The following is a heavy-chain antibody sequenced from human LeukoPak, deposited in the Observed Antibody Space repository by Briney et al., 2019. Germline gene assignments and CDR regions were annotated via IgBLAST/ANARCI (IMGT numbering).Heavy chain of an antibody. V-gene: IGHV1-69*05. Sequence: VASVKVSCKASGGTFRTYSVTWVRQAPGQGLEWMGGIIPIFGTPNYAQKFQGRVKVTTDDATGTAYMEPSSLMSEDTAIYYCARVDRYHFYLDVWGKGTPVTASS. CDR1: GGTFRTYS. CDR3: ARVDRYHFYLDV. CDR2: IIPIFGTP. J-gene: IGHJ6*03.